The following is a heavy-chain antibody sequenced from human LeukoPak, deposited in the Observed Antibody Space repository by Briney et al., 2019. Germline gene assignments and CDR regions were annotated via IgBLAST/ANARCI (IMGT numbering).Heavy chain of an antibody. CDR1: GFTFSTSA. CDR2: IVIGRGNT. Sequence: ASEKVSCKASGFTFSTSAVQWVRQARGQRLEWIGWIVIGRGNTNYAQKFQERVTITRDMSTSTTYMELSSLKSEDTAMYYCTALPAGGFRGAYWGQGALVTVSS. CDR3: TALPAGGFRGAY. J-gene: IGHJ4*02. D-gene: IGHD5-12*01. V-gene: IGHV1-58*01.